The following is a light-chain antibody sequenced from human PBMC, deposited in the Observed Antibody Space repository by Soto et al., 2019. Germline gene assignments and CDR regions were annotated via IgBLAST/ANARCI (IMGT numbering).Light chain of an antibody. Sequence: EIVLTQSPGTLSLSPGERATLSYRASQSVSSSYLAWYQQKPGQAPRLLLYGASSRATGIPDRFSGSGSGTDFTLTISSLEPEDFAVYYCQQYGSSLFTFGPGTKVDIK. CDR2: GAS. CDR1: QSVSSSY. V-gene: IGKV3-20*01. J-gene: IGKJ3*01. CDR3: QQYGSSLFT.